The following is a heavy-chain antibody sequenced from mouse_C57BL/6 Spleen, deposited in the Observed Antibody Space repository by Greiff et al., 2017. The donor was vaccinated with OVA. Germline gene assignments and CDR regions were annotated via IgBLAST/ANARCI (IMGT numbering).Heavy chain of an antibody. CDR3: ARRYSNHYYAMDY. J-gene: IGHJ4*01. CDR2: ISSGGSYT. Sequence: EVQLVESGGDLVKPGGSLKLSCAASGFTFSSYGMSWVRQTPDKRLEWVATISSGGSYTYYPDSVKGRFTISRDNAKNTLYLQMSSLKSEDTAMYYCARRYSNHYYAMDYWGQGTSVTVSS. V-gene: IGHV5-6*01. CDR1: GFTFSSYG. D-gene: IGHD2-5*01.